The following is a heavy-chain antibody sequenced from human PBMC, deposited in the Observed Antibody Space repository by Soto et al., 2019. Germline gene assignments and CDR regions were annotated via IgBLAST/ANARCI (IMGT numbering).Heavy chain of an antibody. CDR2: ISTYSGDT. Sequence: ASVKVSCKASGYAFFTYDISWVRQAPGQGLEWMGWISTYSGDTKYAQKFQGRVTMTTETSTTTAYLELRSLRSDDTAVYYCAIHNGPTTSANSSDPCSQATMVTV. CDR3: AIHNGPTTSANSSDP. J-gene: IGHJ5*02. D-gene: IGHD5-12*01. CDR1: GYAFFTYD. V-gene: IGHV1-18*01.